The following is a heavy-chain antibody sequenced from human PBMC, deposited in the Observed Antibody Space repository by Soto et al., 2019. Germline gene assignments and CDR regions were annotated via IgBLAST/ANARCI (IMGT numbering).Heavy chain of an antibody. D-gene: IGHD4-17*01. CDR2: IIPIFGTA. J-gene: IGHJ4*02. CDR3: ARASAVTTLPDFY. CDR1: GGTFSSYA. Sequence: SVKVSCKASGGTFSSYAISWVLQAPGQGLEWMGGIIPIFGTANYAQKFQGRVTITADESTSTAYMELSSLRSEDTAVYYCARASAVTTLPDFYWGQGTLVTVSS. V-gene: IGHV1-69*13.